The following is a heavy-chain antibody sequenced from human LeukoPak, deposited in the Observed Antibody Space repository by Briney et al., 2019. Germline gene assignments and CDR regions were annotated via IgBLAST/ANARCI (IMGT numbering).Heavy chain of an antibody. V-gene: IGHV3-30*18. J-gene: IGHJ4*02. CDR1: GFTFSSYG. CDR2: ISYDGSNK. D-gene: IGHD4-17*01. Sequence: GRSLRLSCAASGFTFSSYGMHWVRQAPGKGLEWVAVISYDGSNKYYADSVKGRFTISRDNSKNTLYLQMNSLRAEDTAVYYCAKDSHGDYVFDYWGQGTLVTVSS. CDR3: AKDSHGDYVFDY.